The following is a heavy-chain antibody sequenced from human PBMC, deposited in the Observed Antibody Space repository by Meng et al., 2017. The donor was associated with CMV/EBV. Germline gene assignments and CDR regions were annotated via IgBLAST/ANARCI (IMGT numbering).Heavy chain of an antibody. CDR1: GGSFSGYY. CDR3: ARVWDSGWDY. J-gene: IGHJ4*02. Sequence: VQLQPGGAGLLKPSETLSPTCAVYGGSFSGYYWSWIRQPPGKGLEWIGEINHSGSTNYNPSLKRRVTISVDTSKNQFSLKLSSVTAADTAVYYCARVWDSGWDYWGQGTLVTVSS. D-gene: IGHD3-22*01. CDR2: INHSGST. V-gene: IGHV4-34*01.